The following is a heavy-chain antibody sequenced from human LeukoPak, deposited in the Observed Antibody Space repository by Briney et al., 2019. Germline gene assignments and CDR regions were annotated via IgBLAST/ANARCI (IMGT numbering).Heavy chain of an antibody. V-gene: IGHV3-30*04. CDR3: AKQKGYCSGGSCYYSDY. J-gene: IGHJ4*02. CDR2: MSYDGSNI. Sequence: GGSLRLSCAASGFTFSHYAMHRVRQAPGKGLEWVAVMSYDGSNIYYADSVKGRFTISRDNSKNTLYLQMNSLRAEDTARYYCAKQKGYCSGGSCYYSDYWGQGTLVTVSS. D-gene: IGHD2-15*01. CDR1: GFTFSHYA.